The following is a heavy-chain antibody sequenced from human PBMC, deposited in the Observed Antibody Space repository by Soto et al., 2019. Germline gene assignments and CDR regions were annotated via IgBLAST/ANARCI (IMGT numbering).Heavy chain of an antibody. Sequence: EVQVVESGGGLVKPGGSLRLSCAASGFTFSNAWMSWVRQAPGKGLEWVARIKSKTDGGTADYAAPVKGRFLISRDDSKTTLHLQVNSLKTEDTAVYYCTTSANYYDTSRYRGYFDLWGRGTLVTVSS. CDR1: GFTFSNAW. D-gene: IGHD3-22*01. CDR3: TTSANYYDTSRYRGYFDL. J-gene: IGHJ2*01. CDR2: IKSKTDGGTA. V-gene: IGHV3-15*01.